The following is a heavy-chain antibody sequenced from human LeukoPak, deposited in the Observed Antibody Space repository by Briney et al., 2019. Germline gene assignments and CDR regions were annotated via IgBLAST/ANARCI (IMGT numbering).Heavy chain of an antibody. Sequence: SETLSLTCAVSGYSISSGYYWSWIRQPPGKGLEWIGEINHSGSTNYNPSLKSRVTISVDTSKNQFSLKLSSVTAADTAVYYCARVGYDTDAFDIWGQGTMVTVSS. CDR1: GYSISSGYY. V-gene: IGHV4-34*01. CDR2: INHSGST. J-gene: IGHJ3*02. CDR3: ARVGYDTDAFDI. D-gene: IGHD3-9*01.